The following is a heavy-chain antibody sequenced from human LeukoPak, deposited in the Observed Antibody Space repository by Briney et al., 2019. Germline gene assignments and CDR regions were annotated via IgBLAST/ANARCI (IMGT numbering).Heavy chain of an antibody. CDR3: ARVFLGSSGWYTRRGYFQH. CDR2: INHSGST. V-gene: IGHV4-34*01. D-gene: IGHD6-19*01. CDR1: GGSFSGYY. Sequence: SETLSLTCAVYGGSFSGYYWSWIRQPPGKGLEWIGEINHSGSTNYNPSLKSRVTISVDTSKNQFSLKLSSVTAADTAVYYCARVFLGSSGWYTRRGYFQHWGQGTLVTVSS. J-gene: IGHJ1*01.